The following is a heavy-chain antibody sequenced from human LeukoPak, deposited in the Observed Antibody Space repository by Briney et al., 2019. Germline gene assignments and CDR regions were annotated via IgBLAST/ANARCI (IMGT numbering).Heavy chain of an antibody. J-gene: IGHJ4*02. CDR1: GYTFTGYY. CDR3: ARVNRRDGYPYYY. Sequence: ASVKVSCKASGYTFTGYYMHWVRQAPGQGLEWMGWINPNSGGTDYAQKSQGRVTMTRDTSISTAYMELSRLRSDATAVYYCARVNRRDGYPYYYWGQGTLVTVSS. CDR2: INPNSGGT. D-gene: IGHD1-1*01. V-gene: IGHV1-2*02.